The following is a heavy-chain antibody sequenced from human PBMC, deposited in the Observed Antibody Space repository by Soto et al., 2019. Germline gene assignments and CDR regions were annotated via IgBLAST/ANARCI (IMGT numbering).Heavy chain of an antibody. D-gene: IGHD3-22*01. CDR2: ISAYNGNT. J-gene: IGHJ4*02. V-gene: IGHV1-18*04. Sequence: ASVKVSCKASGYTFTSYGISRVRQAPGQGLEWMGWISAYNGNTNYAQKLQGRVTMTTDTSTSTAYMELRSLRSDDTAVYYCAVDDSSGYFYYWGQGTLVTVSS. CDR3: AVDDSSGYFYY. CDR1: GYTFTSYG.